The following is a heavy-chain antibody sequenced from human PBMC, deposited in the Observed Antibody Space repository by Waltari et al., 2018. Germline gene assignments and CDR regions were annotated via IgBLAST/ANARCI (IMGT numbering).Heavy chain of an antibody. CDR2: ISNTGNTI. CDR1: GFTFIYFY. D-gene: IGHD4-4*01. J-gene: IGHJ4*02. Sequence: QVQLVASGGALVKPGGSLRLSCAASGFTFIYFYMTWVRQAPGKGLEWLLYISNTGNTIYSAESVKGRFFISRDNAQNSLFLQMNSLSAEDTAVYYCAREYGLRGTTLTTGYWGQGTLVTVSS. CDR3: AREYGLRGTTLTTGY. V-gene: IGHV3-11*01.